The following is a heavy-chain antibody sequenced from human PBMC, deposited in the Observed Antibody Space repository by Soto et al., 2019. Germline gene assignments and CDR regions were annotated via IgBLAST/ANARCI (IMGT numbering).Heavy chain of an antibody. CDR1: GYTFTNYG. CDR2: INTYNDNT. Sequence: ASVKVSCKASGYTFTNYGISWVRQAPGQGLEWMGWINTYNDNTNYAQKFQDRVTMTTDTSTSTAYMELRSLRSDDTAVYYCARDQKRRSGFPNSFFYYGMDVWGQGTTVTVSS. J-gene: IGHJ6*02. D-gene: IGHD3-10*01. V-gene: IGHV1-18*01. CDR3: ARDQKRRSGFPNSFFYYGMDV.